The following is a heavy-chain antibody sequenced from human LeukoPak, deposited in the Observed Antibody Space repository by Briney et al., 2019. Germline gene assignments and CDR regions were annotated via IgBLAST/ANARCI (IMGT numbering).Heavy chain of an antibody. J-gene: IGHJ3*01. CDR3: ARGISDYGGNSGAFDV. CDR1: GGSSIGYY. D-gene: IGHD4-23*01. CDR2: INHSGST. V-gene: IGHV4-34*01. Sequence: SETPSFTCAVYGGSSIGYYWSWIPQPPAQGLDWIGEINHSGSTNYNPSLKSRVTISVDTSKNQFSLKLSSVTAADTAVYYCARGISDYGGNSGAFDVWGQGTMVTVSS.